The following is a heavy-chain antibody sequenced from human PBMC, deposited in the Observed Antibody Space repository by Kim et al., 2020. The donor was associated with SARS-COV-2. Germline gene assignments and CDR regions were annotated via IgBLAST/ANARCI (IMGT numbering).Heavy chain of an antibody. CDR3: AGGYGSGSPYGMDV. V-gene: IGHV4-30-2*01. CDR1: GGSISSGGYS. D-gene: IGHD3-10*01. Sequence: SETLSLTCSVSGGSISSGGYSWSWIRQPPGKGLEWIGYIYYSGSTYYNPSHKSRVTISVDRSKNQFSLKPSSVTAADTAVYYGAGGYGSGSPYGMDVWGQGTTVTVSS. J-gene: IGHJ6*02. CDR2: IYYSGST.